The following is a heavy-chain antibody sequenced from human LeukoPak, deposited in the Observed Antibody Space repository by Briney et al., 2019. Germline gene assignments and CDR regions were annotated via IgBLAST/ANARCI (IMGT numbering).Heavy chain of an antibody. V-gene: IGHV3-64D*06. CDR2: ITTNGDRT. CDR1: GVSFSSYV. Sequence: PGGSLRLSCSASGVSFSSYVMRWVRQAPGKGLEFVSAITTNGDRTNYADSGKGRFTISRDNSKNTLYLQMSSLGAEDTAVYYCVKDGSGSFAFDIWGQGTMVTVSS. J-gene: IGHJ3*02. CDR3: VKDGSGSFAFDI. D-gene: IGHD1-26*01.